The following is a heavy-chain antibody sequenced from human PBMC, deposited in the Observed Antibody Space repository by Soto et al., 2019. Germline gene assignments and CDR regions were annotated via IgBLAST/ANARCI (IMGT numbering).Heavy chain of an antibody. D-gene: IGHD3-10*01. CDR3: ARGPGGLGYFDN. CDR1: GYTFTSYE. J-gene: IGHJ4*02. V-gene: IGHV1-8*01. Sequence: ASVKVSCKASGYTFTSYEINWVRQAPGQGLEWLGWMNPYNGNTAYAQNFQGRVTMTRNTSISTAYMDLSSLKSEDTAVYYCARGPGGLGYFDNWGQGALVTVSS. CDR2: MNPYNGNT.